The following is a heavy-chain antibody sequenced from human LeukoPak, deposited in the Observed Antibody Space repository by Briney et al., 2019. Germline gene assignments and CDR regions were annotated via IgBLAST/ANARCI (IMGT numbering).Heavy chain of an antibody. CDR1: GSTFTSYY. V-gene: IGHV1-46*01. CDR3: ASNLPGYSSSWYRDY. CDR2: INPSGGST. D-gene: IGHD6-13*01. J-gene: IGHJ4*02. Sequence: GASVKVSCKASGSTFTSYYMHWVRQAPGQGLEWMGIINPSGGSTSYAQKFQGRVTMTRDTSTSTVYMELSSLRSEDTAVYYCASNLPGYSSSWYRDYWGQGTLVTVSS.